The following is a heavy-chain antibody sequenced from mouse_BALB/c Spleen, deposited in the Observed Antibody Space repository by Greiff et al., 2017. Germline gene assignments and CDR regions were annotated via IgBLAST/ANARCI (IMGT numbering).Heavy chain of an antibody. J-gene: IGHJ3*01. CDR3: ARHEVGGGYDAWFAY. CDR2: FYPGSGSI. Sequence: VQLQQSGAGLVKPGASVKLSCKVSGYTFTEYIIHWVKQRSGQGLEWIGWFYPGSGSIKYNEKFKDKATLTADKSSSTVYMELSRLTSEDSAVYFCARHEVGGGYDAWFAYWGQGTLVTVSA. CDR1: GYTFTEYI. D-gene: IGHD2-2*01. V-gene: IGHV1-62-2*01.